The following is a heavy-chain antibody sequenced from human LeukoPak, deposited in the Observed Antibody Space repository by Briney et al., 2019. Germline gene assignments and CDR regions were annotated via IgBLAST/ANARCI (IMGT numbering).Heavy chain of an antibody. V-gene: IGHV1-46*01. CDR3: ARATVVMYYFNY. CDR1: GYTFTSYY. J-gene: IGHJ4*02. D-gene: IGHD4-23*01. Sequence: ASVKVSCKASGYTFTSYYMHWVRQAPGQGPEWMGIINPSGGATSYAQRFQDRVSITRDTSTSTVYMELSSLTSEDTAVYYCARATVVMYYFNYWGQGTLVTVSS. CDR2: INPSGGAT.